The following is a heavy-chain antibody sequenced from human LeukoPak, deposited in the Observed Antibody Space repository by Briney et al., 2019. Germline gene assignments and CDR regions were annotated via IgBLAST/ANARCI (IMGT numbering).Heavy chain of an antibody. CDR1: GFTLSNYA. V-gene: IGHV3-23*01. J-gene: IGHJ4*01. Sequence: GGSLRLSCAASGFTLSNYAMSWVRQAPGKGLEWVSGIGGDGIFYAEPVRGRFTISRDNSKDTLYLQMNGLRGDDTALYYCAKELAAAGDPAYDYWGQGILVTVCS. CDR2: IGGDGI. CDR3: AKELAAAGDPAYDY. D-gene: IGHD6-13*01.